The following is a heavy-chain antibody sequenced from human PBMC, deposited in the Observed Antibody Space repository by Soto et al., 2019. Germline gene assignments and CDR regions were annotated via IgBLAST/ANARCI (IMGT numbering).Heavy chain of an antibody. Sequence: ETLSLTCTVSGGSISSYYWSWIRQPPGKGLEWIGYIYYSGSTNYNPSLKSRVTISVDTSKNQFSLKPSSVTAADTAVYYCARDIVVPAAMGEDYYYYYMVVWGKGTTVTGSS. D-gene: IGHD2-2*01. V-gene: IGHV4-59*01. CDR2: IYYSGST. CDR3: ARDIVVPAAMGEDYYYYYMVV. CDR1: GGSISSYY. J-gene: IGHJ6*03.